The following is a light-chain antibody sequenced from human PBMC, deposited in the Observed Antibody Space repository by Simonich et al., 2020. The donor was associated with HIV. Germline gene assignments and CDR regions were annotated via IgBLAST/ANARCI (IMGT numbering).Light chain of an antibody. CDR2: EDS. V-gene: IGLV2-11*01. J-gene: IGLJ3*02. CDR3: CSYAGSATWV. CDR1: SSDVGGYNS. Sequence: QSALTQPRSVSGSPGQSVTISCTGTSSDVGGYNSVSWYQQHPGKAPKVMIYEDSERPSGVSSRFSGSKSGNTASLTSSGLQAEDEADYYCCSYAGSATWVFGGGTKLTVL.